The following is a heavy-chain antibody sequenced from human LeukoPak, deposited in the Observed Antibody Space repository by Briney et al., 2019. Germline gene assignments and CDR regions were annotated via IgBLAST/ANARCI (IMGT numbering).Heavy chain of an antibody. V-gene: IGHV1-2*02. D-gene: IGHD3-9*01. J-gene: IGHJ4*02. Sequence: ASVKVSCKASGYTFTYYYMHWVRQAPGQGLEWMGWINPYSGDTNYAQKFQGRVTMTRDTSITTAYMDLSRLKSDDTAVYCCARSGNILTGYYKARFDYWGQGTLVTVSS. CDR2: INPYSGDT. CDR1: GYTFTYYY. CDR3: ARSGNILTGYYKARFDY.